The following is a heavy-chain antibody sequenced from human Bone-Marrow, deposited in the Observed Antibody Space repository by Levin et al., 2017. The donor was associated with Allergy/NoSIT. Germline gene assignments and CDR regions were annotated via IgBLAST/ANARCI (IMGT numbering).Heavy chain of an antibody. CDR1: GGTFSSYA. J-gene: IGHJ6*02. Sequence: SVKVSCKASGGTFSSYAISWVRQAPGQGLEWMGGIIPIFGTANYAQKFQGRVTITADESTSTAYMELSSLRSEDTAVYYCARRYCSSTSCYAGYGMDVWGQGTTVTVSS. D-gene: IGHD2-2*01. CDR3: ARRYCSSTSCYAGYGMDV. V-gene: IGHV1-69*13. CDR2: IIPIFGTA.